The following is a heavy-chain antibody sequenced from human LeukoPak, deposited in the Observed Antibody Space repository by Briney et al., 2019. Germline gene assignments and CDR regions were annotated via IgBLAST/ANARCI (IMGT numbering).Heavy chain of an antibody. V-gene: IGHV3-23*01. CDR1: GFNFSVYP. D-gene: IGHD2-15*01. J-gene: IGHJ4*02. Sequence: GSLRLSCVASGFNFSVYPMTWVRQAPGKGLEWVSALSVSGDNAHYADSVKGRFTISRDNSKDTLYLHMNSLRAEDTAIYYCAMDRGYWGQGTLVTVSS. CDR3: AMDRGY. CDR2: LSVSGDNA.